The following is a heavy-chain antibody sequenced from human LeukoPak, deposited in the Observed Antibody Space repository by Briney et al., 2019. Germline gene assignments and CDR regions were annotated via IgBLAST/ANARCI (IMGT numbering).Heavy chain of an antibody. J-gene: IGHJ5*02. CDR2: IYQSGST. D-gene: IGHD3-10*01. CDR3: ARDSYYFGSGSDNTPYNWFDP. V-gene: IGHV4-4*02. Sequence: PSGTLSLTCSVSGGSISSSNWWSWVRQPPGKGLEWIGEIYQSGSTNYNPTLKSRVTISVDKSKNQFSPKLNSVTAADTAMYYCARDSYYFGSGSDNTPYNWFDPWGQGTLVTVSS. CDR1: GGSISSSNW.